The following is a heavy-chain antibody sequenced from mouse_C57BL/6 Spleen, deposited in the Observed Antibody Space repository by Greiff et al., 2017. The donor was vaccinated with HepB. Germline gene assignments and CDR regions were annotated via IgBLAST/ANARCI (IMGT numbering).Heavy chain of an antibody. CDR3: AREPYYYGSSYGYFDV. J-gene: IGHJ1*03. CDR2: INPNNGGT. Sequence: VQLQQSGPELVKPGASVKIPCKASGYTFTDYNMDWVKQSHGKSLEWIGDINPNNGGTIYNQKFKGKATLTVDKSSSTAYMELRSLTSEDTAVYYWAREPYYYGSSYGYFDVWGTGSTVTVSS. CDR1: GYTFTDYN. D-gene: IGHD1-1*01. V-gene: IGHV1-18*01.